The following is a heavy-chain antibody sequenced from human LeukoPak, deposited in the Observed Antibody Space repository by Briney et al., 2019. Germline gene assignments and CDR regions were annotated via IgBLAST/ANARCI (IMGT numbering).Heavy chain of an antibody. Sequence: ASVKVSCEASGYTFTGYYMHWVRQAPGQGLEWMGWINPNSGGTNYAQKFQGRVTITRDTTRSTDYMELRRLRSDDTAVYYCAREPPYCSSTSCYRGGFDYWGQGTLVTVSS. CDR2: INPNSGGT. D-gene: IGHD2-2*02. CDR3: AREPPYCSSTSCYRGGFDY. CDR1: GYTFTGYY. V-gene: IGHV1-2*02. J-gene: IGHJ4*02.